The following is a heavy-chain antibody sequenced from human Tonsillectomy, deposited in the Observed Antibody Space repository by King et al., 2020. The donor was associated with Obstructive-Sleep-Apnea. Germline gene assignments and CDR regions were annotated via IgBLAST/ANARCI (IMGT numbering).Heavy chain of an antibody. CDR2: MYYSGST. Sequence: QMQLQESGPGLEKPSETLSLTCNVSGGSISSYYWSWIRQPPGKGLEWIGYMYYSGSTNYNPSLKSRVTISLDTSKNQFSLRLSSVTAADTAVYYCARVAGDYYDSSGHLFFDYWGQGILVTVSS. CDR1: GGSISSYY. V-gene: IGHV4-59*01. CDR3: ARVAGDYYDSSGHLFFDY. J-gene: IGHJ4*02. D-gene: IGHD3-22*01.